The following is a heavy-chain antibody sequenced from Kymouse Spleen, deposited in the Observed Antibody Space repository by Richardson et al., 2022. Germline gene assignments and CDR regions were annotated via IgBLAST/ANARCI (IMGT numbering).Heavy chain of an antibody. Sequence: QVQLVQSGAEVKKPGASVKVSCKASGYTFTSYYMHWVRQAPGQGLEWMGIINPSGGSTSYAQKFQGRVTMTRDTSTSTVYMELSSLRSEDTAVYYCARNNWNYVKDYYGMDVWGQGTTVTVSS. CDR3: ARNNWNYVKDYYGMDV. CDR2: INPSGGST. CDR1: GYTFTSYY. D-gene: IGHD1-7*01. J-gene: IGHJ6*02. V-gene: IGHV1-46*03.